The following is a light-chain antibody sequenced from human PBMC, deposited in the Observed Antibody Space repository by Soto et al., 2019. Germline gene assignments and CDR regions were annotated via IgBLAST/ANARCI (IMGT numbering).Light chain of an antibody. Sequence: QSVLTQPPSASGSPGQSVTISCTGTFNDVGGYNYVSWYQQHPGKAPKVIIYEVYKRPSRVPDRFSGSKSGKTASLTVSGLQADDEADYYCSSYVGNNNLVFGGGTKVTVL. V-gene: IGLV2-8*01. CDR2: EVY. J-gene: IGLJ3*02. CDR1: FNDVGGYNY. CDR3: SSYVGNNNLV.